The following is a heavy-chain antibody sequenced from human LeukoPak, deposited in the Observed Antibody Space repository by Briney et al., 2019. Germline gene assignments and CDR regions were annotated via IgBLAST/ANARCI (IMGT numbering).Heavy chain of an antibody. Sequence: SETLSLTCTVSVGSISSYYWSWIRQPAGEGLEWIGRIYTSGSTNYNPSLKSRVTMSVDTSKNQFSLKLSSVTAADTAVYYCARMAAAGRKYYFDYWGQGTLVTVSS. V-gene: IGHV4-4*07. CDR2: IYTSGST. D-gene: IGHD6-13*01. CDR1: VGSISSYY. CDR3: ARMAAAGRKYYFDY. J-gene: IGHJ4*02.